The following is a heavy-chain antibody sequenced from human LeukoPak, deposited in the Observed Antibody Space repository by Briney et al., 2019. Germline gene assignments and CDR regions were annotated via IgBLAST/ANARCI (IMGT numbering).Heavy chain of an antibody. D-gene: IGHD3-22*01. Sequence: ASVKVSCKASGYTFTSYGISWVRQAPGQGLEGMGWISAYNGNTNYAQKFQGRVTMTEDTSTDTAYMELSSLRSEDTAVYYCATEHPDMRVPPVRLGDSFDIWGQGTMVTVSS. CDR1: GYTFTSYG. J-gene: IGHJ3*02. CDR2: ISAYNGNT. V-gene: IGHV1-18*01. CDR3: ATEHPDMRVPPVRLGDSFDI.